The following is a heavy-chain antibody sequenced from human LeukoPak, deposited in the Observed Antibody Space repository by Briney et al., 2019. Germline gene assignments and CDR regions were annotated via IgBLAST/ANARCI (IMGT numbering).Heavy chain of an antibody. J-gene: IGHJ4*02. CDR1: GGSISSSSYY. CDR3: ARGKSRDGYNVDFDY. CDR2: IYYSGST. Sequence: SETLSLTCTVSGGSISSSSYYWGWIRQPPGKGLEWIGSIYYSGSTYYDPSLKSRVTISVDTSKNQFSLKLSSVTAADTAVYYCARGKSRDGYNVDFDYWGQGTLVTVSS. V-gene: IGHV4-39*07. D-gene: IGHD5-24*01.